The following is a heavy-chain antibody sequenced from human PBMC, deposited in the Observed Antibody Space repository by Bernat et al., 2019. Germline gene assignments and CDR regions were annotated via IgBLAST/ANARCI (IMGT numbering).Heavy chain of an antibody. V-gene: IGHV4-39*01. D-gene: IGHD3-16*02. CDR2: IFYSGST. Sequence: QLQLQESGPGLVKPSETLSLTCTVSGGSISGSSYYWGWIRQPPGKGLEWIGSIFYSGSTYYNPSLKSRVTIPADTSKNQLSVKLTSGTAADTGVYFCGTHRHTPTYDYGGQGILVTVSS. CDR1: GGSISGSSYY. J-gene: IGHJ4*02. CDR3: GTHRHTPTYDY.